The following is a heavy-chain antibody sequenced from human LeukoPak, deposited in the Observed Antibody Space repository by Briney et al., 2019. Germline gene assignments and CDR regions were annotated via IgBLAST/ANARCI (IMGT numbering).Heavy chain of an antibody. CDR1: GGSIGSYY. V-gene: IGHV4-59*01. CDR2: IYYSGST. J-gene: IGHJ4*02. Sequence: SETLSLTCTVSGGSIGSYYWSWIRQPPGKGLEWIGYIYYSGSTNYNPSLKSRVTISLDTSKNQFSMNLISVTAADTAVCYCAREGVAAAGKLDYWGQGTLVTVSS. CDR3: AREGVAAAGKLDY. D-gene: IGHD6-13*01.